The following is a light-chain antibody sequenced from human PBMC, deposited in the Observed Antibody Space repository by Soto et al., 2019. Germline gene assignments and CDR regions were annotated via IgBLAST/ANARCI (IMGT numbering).Light chain of an antibody. CDR1: QGISSA. CDR2: DAS. V-gene: IGKV1-13*02. J-gene: IGKJ5*01. CDR3: QQRKTYPFT. Sequence: AIQLTQSPSSLSASVGDRVSITCRASQGISSALAWYQHKPGKAPKILIYDASSLQSGVPSRFSGSESGTECTLTISSLQPEDVATYYCQQRKTYPFTFGQGTRLEIK.